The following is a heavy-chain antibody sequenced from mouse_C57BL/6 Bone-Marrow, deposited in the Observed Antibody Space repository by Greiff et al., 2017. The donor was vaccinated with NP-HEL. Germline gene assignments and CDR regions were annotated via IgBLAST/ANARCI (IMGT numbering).Heavy chain of an antibody. Sequence: EVNVVESGGGLVQSGRSLRLSCATSGFTFSDFYMEWVRQAPGKGLEWIAASRNKANDYTTEYSASVKGRFIVSRDTSQSILYLQMNALRAEDTAIYYCARDARVGFDYWGQGTTLTVSS. J-gene: IGHJ2*01. CDR3: ARDARVGFDY. V-gene: IGHV7-1*01. CDR1: GFTFSDFY. D-gene: IGHD1-1*02. CDR2: SRNKANDYTT.